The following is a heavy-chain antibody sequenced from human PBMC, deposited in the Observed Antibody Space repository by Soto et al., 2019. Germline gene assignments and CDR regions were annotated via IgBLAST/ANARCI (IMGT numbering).Heavy chain of an antibody. J-gene: IGHJ4*02. V-gene: IGHV3-72*01. CDR3: TIEGAYPGPDFDY. D-gene: IGHD3-16*01. CDR1: GFTFSDRY. Sequence: LRLSCAASGFTFSDRYMDWVRQAPGKGLEWVGRTKNKANSYTTEYAASVKGRFTISRDYSRDSVYLQMNSLKTDDTAVYYCTIEGAYPGPDFDYWGQGTLVTVS. CDR2: TKNKANSYTT.